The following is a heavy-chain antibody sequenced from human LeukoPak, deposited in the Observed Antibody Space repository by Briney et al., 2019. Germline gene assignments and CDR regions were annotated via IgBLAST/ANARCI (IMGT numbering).Heavy chain of an antibody. CDR3: AKDNGSGWYGGWFDP. V-gene: IGHV3-9*01. Sequence: GGSLRLSCAASGFTFDDYAMHWVRQAPGKGLEWVSGISWKSGSIGYADSVKGRFTISRDNAKNSLYLQMNSLRAEDTALYYCAKDNGSGWYGGWFDPWGQGTLVTVSS. J-gene: IGHJ5*02. CDR2: ISWKSGSI. D-gene: IGHD6-19*01. CDR1: GFTFDDYA.